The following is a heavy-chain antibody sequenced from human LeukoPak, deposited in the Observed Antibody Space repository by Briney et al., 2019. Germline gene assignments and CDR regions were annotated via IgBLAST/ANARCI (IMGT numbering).Heavy chain of an antibody. J-gene: IGHJ4*02. D-gene: IGHD3-16*01. CDR3: ARGRRTLWGPFDY. Sequence: SETLSLTCTVSGDSISSGDYYWSWIRQPAGKGLEWIGRISSSGSTNYNPSLKSRVTISVDTSKNQFSLKLSSVTAADTAVYYCARGRRTLWGPFDYWGQGTLVTVSS. CDR1: GDSISSGDYY. CDR2: ISSSGST. V-gene: IGHV4-61*02.